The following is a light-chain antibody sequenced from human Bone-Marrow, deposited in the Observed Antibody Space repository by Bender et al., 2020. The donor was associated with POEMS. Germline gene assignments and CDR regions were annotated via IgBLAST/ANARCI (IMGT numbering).Light chain of an antibody. J-gene: IGLJ3*02. V-gene: IGLV2-11*01. CDR3: CSYTGTYTWV. CDR1: SSDVGRYNY. CDR2: DVR. Sequence: QSALTQSRSVSGSPGQSVTISCTGTSSDVGRYNYVSWYQQYPGKAPKLFIYDVRKRPSGVPDRFSGAKSGNTASLTISGLQADDEADYYCCSYTGTYTWVFGGGTKLTVL.